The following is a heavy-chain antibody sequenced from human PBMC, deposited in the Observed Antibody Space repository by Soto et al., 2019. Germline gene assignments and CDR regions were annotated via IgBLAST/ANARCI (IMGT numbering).Heavy chain of an antibody. J-gene: IGHJ6*02. CDR3: ARQDQIVATKSYGMDV. Sequence: AGGSLRLSCAASGFTFSSYSMNWVRQAPGKGLEWVSSISSSSSYIYYADSVKGRFTISRDNAKNSLYLQMNSLRSEDTSVYYCARQDQIVATKSYGMDVWGQGTTVTVSS. V-gene: IGHV3-21*01. D-gene: IGHD5-12*01. CDR2: ISSSSSYI. CDR1: GFTFSSYS.